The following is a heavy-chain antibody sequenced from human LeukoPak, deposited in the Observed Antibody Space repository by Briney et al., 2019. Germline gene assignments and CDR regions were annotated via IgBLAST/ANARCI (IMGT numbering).Heavy chain of an antibody. CDR2: IYYSGST. CDR1: GGSISSYY. CDR3: AGTGQLYRGGAFDI. D-gene: IGHD1-26*01. Sequence: SETLSLTCTVSGGSISSYYWSWIRQPPGKGLEWIGYIYYSGSTNYNPSLKSRVTISVDTSKNQFSLKLSSVTAADTAVYYCAGTGQLYRGGAFDIWGQETMVTVSS. J-gene: IGHJ3*02. V-gene: IGHV4-59*01.